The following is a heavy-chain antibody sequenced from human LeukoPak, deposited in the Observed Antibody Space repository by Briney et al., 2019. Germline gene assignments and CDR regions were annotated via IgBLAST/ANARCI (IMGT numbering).Heavy chain of an antibody. CDR1: GYTFTGYY. V-gene: IGHV1-18*04. CDR2: ISAYNGNT. D-gene: IGHD2-2*02. J-gene: IGHJ4*02. CDR3: ARGTHCSSTSCYTPDY. Sequence: ASVKVSCKASGYTFTGYYMHWVRQAPGQGLEWMGWISAYNGNTNYAQKLQGRVTMTTDTSTSTAYMELRSLRSDDTAVYYCARGTHCSSTSCYTPDYWGQGTLVTVSS.